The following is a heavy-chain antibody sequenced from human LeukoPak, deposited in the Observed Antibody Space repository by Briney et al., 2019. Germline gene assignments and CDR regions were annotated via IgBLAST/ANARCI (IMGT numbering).Heavy chain of an antibody. J-gene: IGHJ5*02. V-gene: IGHV4-39*07. CDR3: ARDLGLTISDNWFDP. CDR2: IYYSGST. CDR1: GGSISSSSYY. Sequence: SETLSLTCTVSGGSISSSSYYWGWIRQPPGKGLEWVGSIYYSGSTYYNPSLKSPVTISVDTSKNQFSLELSSVTAADTAVYYCARDLGLTISDNWFDPWGQGTLVTVSS. D-gene: IGHD3-3*01.